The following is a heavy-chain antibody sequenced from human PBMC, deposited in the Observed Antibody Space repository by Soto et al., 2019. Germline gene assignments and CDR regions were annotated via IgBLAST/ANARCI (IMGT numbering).Heavy chain of an antibody. CDR1: GYTFTSYG. D-gene: IGHD3-22*01. J-gene: IGHJ1*01. V-gene: IGHV1-18*01. Sequence: GASVMVSCKASGYTFTSYGISWVRQAPGQGLEWMGWISAYNGNTNYAQKLQGRVTMTTDTSTSTAYMELRSLRSDDTAVYYCARDRQATYYYDSSGSEAAYWGQGSLVTVSS. CDR2: ISAYNGNT. CDR3: ARDRQATYYYDSSGSEAAY.